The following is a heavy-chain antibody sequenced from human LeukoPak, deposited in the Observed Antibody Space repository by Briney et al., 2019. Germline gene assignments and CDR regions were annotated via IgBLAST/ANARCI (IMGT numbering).Heavy chain of an antibody. CDR1: GGSISSSSYY. V-gene: IGHV4-39*01. J-gene: IGHJ4*02. D-gene: IGHD6-6*01. Sequence: PSETLSLTCTVSGGSISSSSYYWGWIRQPPGKGLEWIGSIYYSGSTYYNPSLKSRVTISVDTSKNQFSLKLSSVTAADTAVYYCASFPFDSGLYSSSSYFDYWGQGTLVTVSS. CDR2: IYYSGST. CDR3: ASFPFDSGLYSSSSYFDY.